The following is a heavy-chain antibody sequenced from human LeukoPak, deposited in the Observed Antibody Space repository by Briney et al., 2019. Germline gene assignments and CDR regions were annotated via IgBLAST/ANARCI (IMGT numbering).Heavy chain of an antibody. CDR2: ITTRSSYT. CDR3: ARAGGVHTYGNYFDY. CDR1: GFTFTDYY. D-gene: IGHD3-10*01. J-gene: IGHJ4*02. Sequence: GGSLRLSCTASGFTFTDYYMSWIRLAPGKGLEWVSYITTRSSYTNYAGSVKGRFTISRDNAKNSLFLQMNGLRAEVTAVYYCARAGGVHTYGNYFDYWGQGTLVTVSS. V-gene: IGHV3-11*06.